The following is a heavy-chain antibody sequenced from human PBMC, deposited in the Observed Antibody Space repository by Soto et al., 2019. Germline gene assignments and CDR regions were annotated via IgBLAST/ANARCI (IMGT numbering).Heavy chain of an antibody. CDR2: IIPIFSTT. V-gene: IGHV1-69*12. CDR1: GGTFSNHA. D-gene: IGHD6-13*01. J-gene: IGHJ3*02. CDR3: AREVAADGTFREDVFDI. Sequence: QVHLVQSGAEVKKPGSSVMVSCKAPGGTFSNHAINWVRQAPGQGLEWMGRIIPIFSTTNYAQKFQGRVTMTADESTITAYLELSSLKQDDTAVYYCAREVAADGTFREDVFDIWGQGTLVTVSS.